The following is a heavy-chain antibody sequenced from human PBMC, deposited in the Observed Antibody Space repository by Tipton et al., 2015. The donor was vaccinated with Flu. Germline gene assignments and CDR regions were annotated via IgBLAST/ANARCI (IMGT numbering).Heavy chain of an antibody. CDR2: VSHSGNT. Sequence: TLSLTCSVSGDSIGSPYFWGWIRRPPGKGLEWIGSVSHSGNTYYEPSLKSRVTISLDTFQNHFSLKLISVTAADTAVYYCSRSTYYYGSGTSDYWGQGTLVTVSS. CDR1: GDSIGSPYF. V-gene: IGHV4-38-2*01. J-gene: IGHJ4*02. CDR3: SRSTYYYGSGTSDY. D-gene: IGHD3-10*01.